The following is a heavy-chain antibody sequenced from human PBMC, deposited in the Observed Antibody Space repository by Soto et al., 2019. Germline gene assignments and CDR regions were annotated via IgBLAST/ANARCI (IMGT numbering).Heavy chain of an antibody. CDR2: IYPGDSDT. D-gene: IGHD6-19*01. Sequence: PGESLKISCKASGYSFTNYWIGWVRQMPGKGLEWMGTIYPGDSDTRYSPSFQGQVTFSVDKSINTAYLHWTSLTASDTAIYYCAIQHPLDSSAWYNWGQGPLVTVSS. V-gene: IGHV5-51*01. CDR3: AIQHPLDSSAWYN. J-gene: IGHJ4*02. CDR1: GYSFTNYW.